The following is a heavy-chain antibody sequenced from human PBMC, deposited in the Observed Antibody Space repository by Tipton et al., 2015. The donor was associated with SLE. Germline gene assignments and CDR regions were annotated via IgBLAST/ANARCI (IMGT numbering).Heavy chain of an antibody. CDR3: ASLLWGGWPFDH. D-gene: IGHD6-19*01. Sequence: TLSLTCTVSGDSISNGDDYWSWIRQPPGKGLEWIGNIYYGGGTYYNPSLGSRVTISLDTSKNQFSLKVNSVTAADTAVYYCASLLWGGWPFDHWGQGTLVTVSS. V-gene: IGHV4-30-4*08. J-gene: IGHJ4*02. CDR1: GDSISNGDDY. CDR2: IYYGGGT.